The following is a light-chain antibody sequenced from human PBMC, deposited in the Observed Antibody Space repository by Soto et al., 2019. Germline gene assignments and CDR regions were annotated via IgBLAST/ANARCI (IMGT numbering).Light chain of an antibody. CDR3: QETYSTPALT. CDR2: SAS. J-gene: IGKJ4*01. V-gene: IGKV1-39*01. CDR1: RSIGNY. Sequence: DMQMTQSPSSLSASVGDRVTITCRTSRSIGNYLYWYQQKPGKAPKLLIYSASSLQSGVPSRFSGSGSGTDFTLTISSLQPEDFATYDCQETYSTPALTFGGGTKVEIK.